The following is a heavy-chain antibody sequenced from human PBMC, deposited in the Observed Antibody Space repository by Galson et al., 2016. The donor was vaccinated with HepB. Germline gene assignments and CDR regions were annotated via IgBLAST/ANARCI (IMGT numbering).Heavy chain of an antibody. D-gene: IGHD4-23*01. CDR2: ILYTGTT. J-gene: IGHJ3*02. CDR1: GGSMNSVGYS. Sequence: TLSLTCTVSGGSMNSVGYSWSWLRQHPGKGLEWIGYILYTGTTHYNSSLKRRLTMSVDTSKNQFSLKLSSVTAADTAVYYCARELTPEAFDIWGQGAMVIVSS. V-gene: IGHV4-31*03. CDR3: ARELTPEAFDI.